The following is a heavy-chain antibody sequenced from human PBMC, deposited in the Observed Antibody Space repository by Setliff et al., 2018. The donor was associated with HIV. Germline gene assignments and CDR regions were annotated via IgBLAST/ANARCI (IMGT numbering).Heavy chain of an antibody. D-gene: IGHD3-22*01. CDR2: INPDSGGT. CDR3: ARDQATYYYDTSCHEFDY. V-gene: IGHV1-2*02. J-gene: IGHJ4*02. Sequence: ASVKVSCKTSRYYFTAYYIHWGRPAPGQGLEWMGWINPDSGGTKYAQKFQGRVTMSRDTSISTAYMELSRLTSDDTAVFYCARDQATYYYDTSCHEFDYWGQGTLVTVSS. CDR1: RYYFTAYY.